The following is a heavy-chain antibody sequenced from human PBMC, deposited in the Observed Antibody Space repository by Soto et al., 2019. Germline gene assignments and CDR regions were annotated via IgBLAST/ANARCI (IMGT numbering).Heavy chain of an antibody. J-gene: IGHJ4*02. D-gene: IGHD3-22*01. CDR3: ATSSYDSSGYYATRWDY. CDR2: IIPIFGTA. Sequence: SVKVSCKASGGTFSSYAISWVRQAPGQGLEWMGGIIPIFGTANYAQKFQGRVTITADESTSTAYMELSSLRSEDTAVYYCATSSYDSSGYYATRWDYWGQVPLVTFSS. CDR1: GGTFSSYA. V-gene: IGHV1-69*13.